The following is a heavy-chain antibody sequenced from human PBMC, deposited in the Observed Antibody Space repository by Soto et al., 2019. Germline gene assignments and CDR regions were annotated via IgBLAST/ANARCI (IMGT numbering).Heavy chain of an antibody. CDR2: ISGSGGST. V-gene: IGHV3-23*01. J-gene: IGHJ6*02. D-gene: IGHD5-18*01. Sequence: EVQLLESGGGLVQPGGSLRLSCAASGFTFSSYAMSWVRQAPGKGLEWVSAISGSGGSTYYADSVKGRFTISRDNSKNTLYLQMNSLRAEDTAVYYCAKIRGYTAMEAYYYGMDVWGQGTTVTVSS. CDR1: GFTFSSYA. CDR3: AKIRGYTAMEAYYYGMDV.